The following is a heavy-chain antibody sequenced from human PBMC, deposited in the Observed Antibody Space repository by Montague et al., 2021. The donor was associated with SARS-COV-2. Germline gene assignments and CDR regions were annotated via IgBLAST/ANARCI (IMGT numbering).Heavy chain of an antibody. Sequence: SETLSLTCAVYGESFTDFFWNWIRQTPAKGLEWIGEIRHNGGTHYNPSLKSRVTISVDTSKNQVSLKLSSVTAADTAVYCCARGQRFFDWPYDAFDIWAQGTMVIVSS. V-gene: IGHV4-34*01. CDR2: IRHNGGT. D-gene: IGHD3-9*01. CDR3: ARGQRFFDWPYDAFDI. CDR1: GESFTDFF. J-gene: IGHJ3*02.